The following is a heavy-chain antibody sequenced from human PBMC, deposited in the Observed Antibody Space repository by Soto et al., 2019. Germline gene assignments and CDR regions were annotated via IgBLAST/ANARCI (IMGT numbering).Heavy chain of an antibody. D-gene: IGHD2-15*01. CDR1: GFTFSSYW. CDR3: ARESVYCSGGSCSNLFDY. J-gene: IGHJ4*02. V-gene: IGHV3-7*01. CDR2: IKQDGSEK. Sequence: EVQLVESGGGLVQPGGSLRLSCAASGFTFSSYWMSWVRQAPGKGLEWVANIKQDGSEKYYVDSVKGRFTISRDNAKNSLYLQMNSLRAEDTAVYYCARESVYCSGGSCSNLFDYWGQETLVTVSS.